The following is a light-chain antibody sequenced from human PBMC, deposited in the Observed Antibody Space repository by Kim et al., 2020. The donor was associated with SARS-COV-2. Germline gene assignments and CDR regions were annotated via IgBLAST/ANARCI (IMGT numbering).Light chain of an antibody. CDR1: KLGDKY. CDR3: QAWDSRTAV. V-gene: IGLV3-1*01. CDR2: QHT. Sequence: SYELTQPPSVSVSPGQTASITCSGDKLGDKYACWYQQKPGQSPVLVIYQHTKRPSGIPGRFSGSNSGNTATLTISGTQAMDEADYYCQAWDSRTAVFGGGTQLTVL. J-gene: IGLJ2*01.